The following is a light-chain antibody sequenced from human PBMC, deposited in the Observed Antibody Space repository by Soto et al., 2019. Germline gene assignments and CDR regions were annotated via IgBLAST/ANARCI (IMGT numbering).Light chain of an antibody. J-gene: IGLJ3*02. V-gene: IGLV1-40*01. CDR3: QSYDTRLSGSV. CDR2: GNN. CDR1: SSNIGAGYD. Sequence: QSVLTQPPSVAGAPGQRVTISCAGTSSNIGAGYDVIWYQQLPRTAPRLLIFGNNSRSSGVPDRFSGSRSGTSASLTVTRLQAEDEADYHCQSYDTRLSGSVFGGGTKLTVL.